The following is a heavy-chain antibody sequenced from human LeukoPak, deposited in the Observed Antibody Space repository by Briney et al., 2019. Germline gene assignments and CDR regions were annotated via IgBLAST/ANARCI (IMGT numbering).Heavy chain of an antibody. J-gene: IGHJ4*02. CDR1: GYTFTSYG. CDR2: ISAYNGNT. D-gene: IGHD6-13*01. CDR3: ARDRYSSSWYQPFDY. V-gene: IGHV1-18*01. Sequence: GASVKVSCKASGYTFTSYGISWVRQAPGQGLEWMGWISAYNGNTNYAQKLQGRVTMTTDTSTNTAYMELRSLRSDDTAVYYCARDRYSSSWYQPFDYWGQGTLVTVSS.